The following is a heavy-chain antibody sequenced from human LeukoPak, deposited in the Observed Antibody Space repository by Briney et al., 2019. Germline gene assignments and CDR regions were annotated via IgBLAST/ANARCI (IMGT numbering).Heavy chain of an antibody. D-gene: IGHD2-8*01. Sequence: GGSLRLSCGESGFTFSSYGMHWVGQAPGEGVEGGAVICYDGSNKNYADSVKGGFTISRDNSKNTLYLQMNSLRAEDTAVYYCARGMGMDVWGQGTTVTVSS. J-gene: IGHJ6*02. CDR3: ARGMGMDV. V-gene: IGHV3-33*01. CDR1: GFTFSSYG. CDR2: ICYDGSNK.